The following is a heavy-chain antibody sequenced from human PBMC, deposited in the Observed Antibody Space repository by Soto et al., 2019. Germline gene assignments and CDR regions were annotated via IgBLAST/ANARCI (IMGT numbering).Heavy chain of an antibody. CDR3: ARAGQYYDASGYAD. D-gene: IGHD3-22*01. Sequence: QVQVVQSGPELKKPGASVKVSCKAQGYIFTKYGIGWVRQAPGHGLEWMGLINVYNGNTNYDQKLQDRVTMTTDTSTNTAFLEVRNLRSDDTAVYYCARAGQYYDASGYADWGQGTLVTVS. CDR1: GYIFTKYG. V-gene: IGHV1-18*01. CDR2: INVYNGNT. J-gene: IGHJ4*02.